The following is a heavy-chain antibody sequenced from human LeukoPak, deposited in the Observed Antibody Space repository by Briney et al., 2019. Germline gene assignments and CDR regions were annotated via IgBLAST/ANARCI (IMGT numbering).Heavy chain of an antibody. V-gene: IGHV3-30*04. Sequence: PGGSMRLSCAASGFTFSSYAMHWVRQAPGKGLEWVAVISYDGSNKYYADSVKGRFTISRDNSKNTLYLQMNSRRAEDTAVYYCARDRGSGYYFNPLDYWGQGTLVTVSS. CDR2: ISYDGSNK. CDR1: GFTFSSYA. D-gene: IGHD3-22*01. CDR3: ARDRGSGYYFNPLDY. J-gene: IGHJ4*02.